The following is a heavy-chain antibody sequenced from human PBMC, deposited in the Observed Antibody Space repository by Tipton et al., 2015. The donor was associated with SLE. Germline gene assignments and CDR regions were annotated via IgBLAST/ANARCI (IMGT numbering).Heavy chain of an antibody. Sequence: TLSLTCTVSGGSITSYYWSWIRQPPGKRLEWIGHVHSSGSTNQNPSLKSRVTISLDTSKNQFSLRMSSVTAEDTAVYYCARDCGGPFNYWGQGALVTVSS. V-gene: IGHV4-59*01. CDR2: VHSSGST. CDR3: ARDCGGPFNY. D-gene: IGHD3-10*01. CDR1: GGSITSYY. J-gene: IGHJ4*02.